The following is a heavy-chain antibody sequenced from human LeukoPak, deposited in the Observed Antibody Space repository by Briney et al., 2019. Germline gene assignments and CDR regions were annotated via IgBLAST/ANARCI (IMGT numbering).Heavy chain of an antibody. J-gene: IGHJ4*02. CDR2: IYPGDSDT. CDR3: ARQQYYYGSGSSANFDY. Sequence: GESLKISCKGSGYSFTSYWIGWVRQMPGKGLEWMGIIYPGDSDTRYSPSFQGQVTISADKSISTAYLQWSSLKASDTAMYYCARQQYYYGSGSSANFDYWGQGTQVTVSS. CDR1: GYSFTSYW. D-gene: IGHD3-10*01. V-gene: IGHV5-51*01.